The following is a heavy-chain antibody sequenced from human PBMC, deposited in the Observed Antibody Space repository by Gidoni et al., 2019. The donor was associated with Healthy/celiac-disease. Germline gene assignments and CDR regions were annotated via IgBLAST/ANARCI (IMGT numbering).Heavy chain of an antibody. CDR1: GFTFSSDG. CDR2: ISYDGSNK. CDR3: AKRRYSSSSPYYYGMDV. V-gene: IGHV3-30*18. D-gene: IGHD6-6*01. J-gene: IGHJ6*02. Sequence: QVQLVESGGGVVQPGRSLRLSCSASGFTFSSDGMHWVRQAPGKGLEWVAVISYDGSNKYYADSVKGRFTISRDNSKNTLYLQMNSLRAEDTAVYYCAKRRYSSSSPYYYGMDVWGQGTTVTVSS.